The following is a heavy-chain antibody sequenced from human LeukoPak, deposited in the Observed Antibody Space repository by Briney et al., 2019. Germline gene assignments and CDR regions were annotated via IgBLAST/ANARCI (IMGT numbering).Heavy chain of an antibody. CDR3: AKGRREQWLVPLDY. D-gene: IGHD6-19*01. V-gene: IGHV3-23*01. J-gene: IGHJ4*02. CDR1: GFTFSSYA. Sequence: GGSLRLSSAASGFTFSSYAMSWVRQAPGKGLEWVSAISGSGGGTYYADSVKGRFTISRDNSKNTLYLQMNSLRAEDTAVYYCAKGRREQWLVPLDYWGQGTLVTVSS. CDR2: ISGSGGGT.